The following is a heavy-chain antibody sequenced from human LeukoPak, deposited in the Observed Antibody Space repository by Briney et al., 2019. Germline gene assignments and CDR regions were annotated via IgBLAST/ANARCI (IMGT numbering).Heavy chain of an antibody. CDR3: AREGTARDAFDS. CDR2: ISSDGSDK. V-gene: IGHV3-30-3*01. J-gene: IGHJ3*02. CDR1: GFTFSYYA. Sequence: PGGSLRLSCAASGFTFSYYAMHWVRQAPGKGLEWVAFISSDGSDKYYADSMKGRFTISRDNSKNTLYLQMTSLRGEDTAMYYCAREGTARDAFDSWGQGTMVTVSS. D-gene: IGHD2-21*02.